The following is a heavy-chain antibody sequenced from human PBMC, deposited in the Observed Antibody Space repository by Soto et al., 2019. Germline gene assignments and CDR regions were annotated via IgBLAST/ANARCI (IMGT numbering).Heavy chain of an antibody. CDR3: ARDGYYYDSSGYQSVSYFDY. V-gene: IGHV4-59*01. D-gene: IGHD3-22*01. Sequence: PSETLSLTCTVSGGSISSYYWSWIRQPPGKGLEWIGYIYFSGSTNYNPSLKSRVTISVDTSKNQFSLKLSSVTAADTAVYYCARDGYYYDSSGYQSVSYFDYWGQGTRVTVSP. J-gene: IGHJ4*02. CDR1: GGSISSYY. CDR2: IYFSGST.